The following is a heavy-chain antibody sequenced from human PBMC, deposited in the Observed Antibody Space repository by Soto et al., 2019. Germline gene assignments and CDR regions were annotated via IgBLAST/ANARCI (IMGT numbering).Heavy chain of an antibody. J-gene: IGHJ4*02. CDR1: GFTFSSYW. Sequence: EVQLVESGGGLVQPGGSLRLSCAASGFTFSSYWMNWVRQAPGKGLEWVANIKQDGSEKYYVDSVKGRFTISRDNAKNSLYLQMNSLRAEDTAVYYCAREMLGATGTTWWGEFDYWGQGTLVTVSS. V-gene: IGHV3-7*01. D-gene: IGHD1-7*01. CDR3: AREMLGATGTTWWGEFDY. CDR2: IKQDGSEK.